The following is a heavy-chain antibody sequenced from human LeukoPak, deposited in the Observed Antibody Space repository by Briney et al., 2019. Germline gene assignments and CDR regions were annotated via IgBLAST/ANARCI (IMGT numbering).Heavy chain of an antibody. CDR3: ARGPRYGTMDV. D-gene: IGHD5-18*01. Sequence: GGSLRLSCAASGFTFSSYWMSWVRQAPGKGLEWVANIKQDGSEKYYVDSVKGRITISRDNAKNSLYLQMNSLRAEDTAVYYCARGPRYGTMDVWGKGTTVTVSS. J-gene: IGHJ6*04. CDR2: IKQDGSEK. V-gene: IGHV3-7*04. CDR1: GFTFSSYW.